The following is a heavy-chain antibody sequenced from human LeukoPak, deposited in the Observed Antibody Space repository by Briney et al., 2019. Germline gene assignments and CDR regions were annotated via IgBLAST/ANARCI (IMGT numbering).Heavy chain of an antibody. CDR1: GFTFSSAW. CDR2: ITDDATT. Sequence: GGSLRLSCAASGFTFSSAWMHWVRQAPGTGLVWVSRITDDATTTYADAVRGRFTISRDNSKNTLSLQLNSLRAEDTALYYCGRETPLADNFITTDYWGQGTLVSVSS. J-gene: IGHJ4*02. V-gene: IGHV3-74*03. D-gene: IGHD3-22*01. CDR3: GRETPLADNFITTDY.